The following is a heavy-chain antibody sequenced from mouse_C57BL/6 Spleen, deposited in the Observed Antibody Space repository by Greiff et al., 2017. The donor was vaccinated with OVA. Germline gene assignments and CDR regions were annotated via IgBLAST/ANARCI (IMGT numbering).Heavy chain of an antibody. CDR3: VSSNWYYFDY. V-gene: IGHV10-1*01. CDR2: IRSKSNNYAT. D-gene: IGHD4-1*02. J-gene: IGHJ2*01. CDR1: GFSFNTYA. Sequence: EVQRVESGGGLVQPKGSLKLSCAASGFSFNTYAMNWVRQAPGKGLEWVARIRSKSNNYATYYADSVKDRFTISRDDSESMLYLQMNNLKTEDTAMYYCVSSNWYYFDYWGQGTTLTVSS.